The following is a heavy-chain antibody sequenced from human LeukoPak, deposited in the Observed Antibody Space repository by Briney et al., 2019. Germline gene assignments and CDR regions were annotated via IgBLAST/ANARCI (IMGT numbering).Heavy chain of an antibody. CDR1: EFSFTNYA. D-gene: IGHD1-1*01. V-gene: IGHV3-23*01. CDR2: LRGDGKT. CDR3: ASASWVSNADAVW. Sequence: PGRALRLCCPSSEFSFTNYAMSWLRQAPASGADLISCLRGDGKTFYAGDGKVRFTLSRDDSRNTVYLQLNNLRVRDTAIDYCASASWVSNADAVWWGQGTQVTVSP. J-gene: IGHJ4*02.